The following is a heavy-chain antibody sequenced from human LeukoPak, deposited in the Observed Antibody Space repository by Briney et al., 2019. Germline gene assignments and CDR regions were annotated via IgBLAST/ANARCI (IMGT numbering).Heavy chain of an antibody. J-gene: IGHJ6*02. Sequence: SETLSLTCAVYGGSFSDYFWGWIRQPPGKGLEWIGEINRSGRTYYNLSLKSRVTISVDTSKNQFSLNLSSVTAADTAVYYCARDVVVVPAAIHYGMDVWGQGTTVTVSS. V-gene: IGHV4-34*01. D-gene: IGHD2-2*01. CDR2: INRSGRT. CDR1: GGSFSDYF. CDR3: ARDVVVVPAAIHYGMDV.